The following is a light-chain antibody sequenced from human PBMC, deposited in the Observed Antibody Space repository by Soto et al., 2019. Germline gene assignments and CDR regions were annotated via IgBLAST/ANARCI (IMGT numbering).Light chain of an antibody. J-gene: IGKJ1*01. V-gene: IGKV3-15*01. CDR2: GAS. CDR1: QSVRSN. CDR3: QQYNNWPPWT. Sequence: EIVMTQSQATLSVSPGERATLSCRASQSVRSNLAWYQQKPGQAPRLLIYGASSRATGIPARFSGSGSGTEFTLTNNRLQSEDFAVYFCQQYNNWPPWTFGQGPKVEIK.